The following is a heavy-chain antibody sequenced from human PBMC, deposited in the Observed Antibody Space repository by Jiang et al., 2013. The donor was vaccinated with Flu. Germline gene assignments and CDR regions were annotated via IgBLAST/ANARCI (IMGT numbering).Heavy chain of an antibody. V-gene: IGHV3-74*01. CDR1: GFTFSSYW. Sequence: VQLVESGGGLVQPGGSLRLSCAASGFTFSSYWMHWVRQAPGKGLVWLSYINKDGSATGYADSVKDRFTISRDNAKNTLYLQMNSLRAEDTAVYYCARDNLFQYWGQGTRVTVSS. CDR3: ARDNLFQY. J-gene: IGHJ1*01. CDR2: INKDGSAT.